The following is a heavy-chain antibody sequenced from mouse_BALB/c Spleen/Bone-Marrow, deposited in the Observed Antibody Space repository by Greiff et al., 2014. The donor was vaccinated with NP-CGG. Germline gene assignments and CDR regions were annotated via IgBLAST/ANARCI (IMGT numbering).Heavy chain of an antibody. Sequence: EVQLVESGGGLVQPGGSLKLSCVASGFTFSSYGMSWIRQTPDKRLELVATINNNGGSTYYPDSVKGQFTISRDYAKNTLYLQMSSLKSEDTAMYYCARVYGWYFDVWGAGTTVTVSS. V-gene: IGHV5-6-3*01. CDR3: ARVYGWYFDV. CDR2: INNNGGST. J-gene: IGHJ1*01. CDR1: GFTFSSYG. D-gene: IGHD1-1*01.